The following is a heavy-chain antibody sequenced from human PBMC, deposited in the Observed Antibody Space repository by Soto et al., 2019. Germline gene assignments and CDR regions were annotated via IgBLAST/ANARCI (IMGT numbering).Heavy chain of an antibody. V-gene: IGHV3-30-3*01. CDR1: GFTFSRYA. Sequence: QVQLVESGGGVVQPGRSLRLSCAASGFTFSRYAVHWVRQAPGKGLEWVAVISYDGSNRYYADSVKGRFTISRDNSKNTLYLQMNSLRAEDTAVYYCVMVLGTYIRVGTFDYWGQGTLVTVSS. D-gene: IGHD1-20*01. CDR3: VMVLGTYIRVGTFDY. CDR2: ISYDGSNR. J-gene: IGHJ4*02.